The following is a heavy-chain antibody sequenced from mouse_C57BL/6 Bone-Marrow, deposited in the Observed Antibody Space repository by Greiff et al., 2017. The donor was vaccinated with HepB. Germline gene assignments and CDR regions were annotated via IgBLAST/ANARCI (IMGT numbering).Heavy chain of an antibody. CDR2: IDPSDSYT. J-gene: IGHJ2*01. D-gene: IGHD1-1*01. CDR3: ARRIYYGSSPDY. CDR1: GYTFTSYW. V-gene: IGHV1-69*01. Sequence: QVQLQQPGAELVMPGASVKLSCKASGYTFTSYWMHWVKQRPGHGLEWIGEIDPSDSYTNYNQKFKGKSTLTVDKSSSTAYMQLSSLTSEDSAVYYCARRIYYGSSPDYWGQGTTLTVSS.